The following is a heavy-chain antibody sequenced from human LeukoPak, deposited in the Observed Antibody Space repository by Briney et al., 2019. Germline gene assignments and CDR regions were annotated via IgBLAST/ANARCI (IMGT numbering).Heavy chain of an antibody. CDR3: ARDRGGHSY. Sequence: GGSLRLSCAASGFTLSYYWMSWVRQAPGKGPEWVANIKQDGSEKNYVDSVKGRFTISRDNAKNSLYLQMNSLRAEDTAVYYCARDRGGHSYWGQGTLVTVSS. J-gene: IGHJ4*02. V-gene: IGHV3-7*01. CDR1: GFTLSYYW. CDR2: IKQDGSEK.